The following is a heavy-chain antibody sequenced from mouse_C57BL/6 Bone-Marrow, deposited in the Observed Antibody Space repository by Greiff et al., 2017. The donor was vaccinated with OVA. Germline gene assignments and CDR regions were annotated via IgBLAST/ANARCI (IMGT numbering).Heavy chain of an antibody. Sequence: VQLKESGGGLVQPKGSLKLSCAASGFSFNTYAMNWVRQAPGKGLEWVARIRSKSNNYATYYADSVKDRFTISRDDSESMLYLQMNNLKTEDTAMYYCVRDGPRIYYYGSSPWFAYWGQGTLVTVSA. CDR1: GFSFNTYA. CDR2: IRSKSNNYAT. J-gene: IGHJ3*01. CDR3: VRDGPRIYYYGSSPWFAY. D-gene: IGHD1-1*01. V-gene: IGHV10-1*01.